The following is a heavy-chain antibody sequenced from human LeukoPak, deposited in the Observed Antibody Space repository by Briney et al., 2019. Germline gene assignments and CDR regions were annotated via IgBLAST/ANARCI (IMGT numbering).Heavy chain of an antibody. V-gene: IGHV1-2*02. CDR2: IKPNSGDT. CDR3: ATFDQDWGTFHY. J-gene: IGHJ4*02. CDR1: RYSFTDYY. D-gene: IGHD7-27*01. Sequence: ASVKVSCKASRYSFTDYYIHWVRQAPGQGLEWMGWIKPNSGDTNYVEKFQGRVTMTRDTSISTAYMELSRLRSDDTAVYYCATFDQDWGTFHYWGQGTLVTVSS.